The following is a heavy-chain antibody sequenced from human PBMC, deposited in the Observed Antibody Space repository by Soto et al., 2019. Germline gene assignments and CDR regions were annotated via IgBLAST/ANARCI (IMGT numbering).Heavy chain of an antibody. Sequence: QVQLQESGPGLVEASETLSLTCTVSGGSLGSYYWSWIRQPPGKGLEWIGYVFYTGRANYNASLKSRVSISLDTSNYQFSLKLSSVTAADTAVYCARDGDGRMTTNPYYYNGMDVWGPGTTVTVSS. CDR3: ARDGDGRMTTNPYYYNGMDV. J-gene: IGHJ6*02. CDR2: VFYTGRA. CDR1: GGSLGSYY. V-gene: IGHV4-59*01. D-gene: IGHD4-4*01.